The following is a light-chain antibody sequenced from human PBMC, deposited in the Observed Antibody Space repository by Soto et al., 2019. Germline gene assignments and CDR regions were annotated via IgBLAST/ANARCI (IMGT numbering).Light chain of an antibody. CDR1: QSISGW. Sequence: DIQMTQSPSTLSASVGDRVTITCRASQSISGWLAWFQQKPGKAPKLLIYKASSLETGVPSRFSGSGSGTEFTLTISSLQPDDFATYYCQHSNSYPITFGQGTRLEIK. CDR2: KAS. V-gene: IGKV1-5*03. CDR3: QHSNSYPIT. J-gene: IGKJ5*01.